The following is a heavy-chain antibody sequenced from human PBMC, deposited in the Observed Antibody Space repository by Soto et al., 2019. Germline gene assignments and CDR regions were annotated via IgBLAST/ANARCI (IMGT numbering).Heavy chain of an antibody. J-gene: IGHJ6*02. CDR2: IYYSGST. D-gene: IGHD2-21*02. Sequence: LSLTCTVSGGSISSSSYYWGWIRQPPGKGLEWIGSIYYSGSTECNPSLKSRVTISVDTSKTQFSLKLSSVTAADTAVYYCARDRKKVTWYYGMDVWGQGTTVTVSS. CDR3: ARDRKKVTWYYGMDV. CDR1: GGSISSSSYY. V-gene: IGHV4-39*07.